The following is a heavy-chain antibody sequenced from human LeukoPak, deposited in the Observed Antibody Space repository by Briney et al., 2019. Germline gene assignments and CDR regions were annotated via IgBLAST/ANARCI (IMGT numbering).Heavy chain of an antibody. Sequence: GGSLRLSCAASGFTFDDYAMHWVRQAPGKGLEWVSGISWNSGSIGYADSVKGRFTISRDNAKNTLYLQMYSLRAEDTAVYYCERVVYYYDSSGYPNAFDMWGQGTMVTVSS. CDR1: GFTFDDYA. V-gene: IGHV3-9*01. D-gene: IGHD3-22*01. J-gene: IGHJ3*02. CDR3: ERVVYYYDSSGYPNAFDM. CDR2: ISWNSGSI.